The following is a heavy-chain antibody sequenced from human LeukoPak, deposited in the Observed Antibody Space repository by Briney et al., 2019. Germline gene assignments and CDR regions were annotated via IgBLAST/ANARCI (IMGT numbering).Heavy chain of an antibody. Sequence: PGGSLRLSCAASGSTFSSYWMSWVRQSPGKGLEWVANIKPDGSEKYFMDSVKGRFTISRDNAKNAPYLEMNSLRAEDTAEYFCARERMYSGSGSTYPYYDYWGQGTLVTVSS. J-gene: IGHJ4*02. CDR3: ARERMYSGSGSTYPYYDY. CDR2: IKPDGSEK. CDR1: GSTFSSYW. D-gene: IGHD3-10*01. V-gene: IGHV3-7*01.